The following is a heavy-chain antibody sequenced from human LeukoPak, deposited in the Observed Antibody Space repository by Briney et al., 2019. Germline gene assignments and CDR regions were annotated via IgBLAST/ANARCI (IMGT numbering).Heavy chain of an antibody. V-gene: IGHV1-18*01. J-gene: IGHJ3*02. CDR2: ISAYNGNT. D-gene: IGHD1-26*01. CDR1: GYTFTSYG. Sequence: ASVKVSCKASGYTFTSYGISWVRQAPGQGLEWMGWISAYNGNTNYAQKLQGRVTMTTDTSTSTAYMEPRSLRSDDTAVYYCVRHPLVGATHDAFDIWGQGTMVTVSS. CDR3: VRHPLVGATHDAFDI.